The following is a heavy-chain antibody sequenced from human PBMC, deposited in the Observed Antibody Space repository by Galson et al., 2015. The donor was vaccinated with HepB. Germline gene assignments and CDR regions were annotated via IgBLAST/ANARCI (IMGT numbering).Heavy chain of an antibody. V-gene: IGHV3-33*01. Sequence: SLRLSCAASGFTFSSYGMHWVRQAPGKGLEWVAVIWYDGSNKYYADSVKGRFTISRDNSKNTLYLQMNSLRAEDTAVYYCARDRYCSGGSCAFDYWGQGTLVTVSS. CDR2: IWYDGSNK. CDR3: ARDRYCSGGSCAFDY. D-gene: IGHD2-15*01. CDR1: GFTFSSYG. J-gene: IGHJ4*02.